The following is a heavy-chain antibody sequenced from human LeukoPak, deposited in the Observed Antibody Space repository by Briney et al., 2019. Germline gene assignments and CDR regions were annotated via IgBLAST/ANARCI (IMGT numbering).Heavy chain of an antibody. CDR3: ARGAPPQN. J-gene: IGHJ4*02. CDR2: IYHSGST. V-gene: IGHV4-4*02. Sequence: SETLSLTCAVSGGSISSSNWWSWVRQPPGKGLEWIGEIYHSGSTNYNPSLKSRVTISIDTSKKHFSLKLTSVTAADTAVYYCARGAPPQNWGQGTLVTVSS. CDR1: GGSISSSNW.